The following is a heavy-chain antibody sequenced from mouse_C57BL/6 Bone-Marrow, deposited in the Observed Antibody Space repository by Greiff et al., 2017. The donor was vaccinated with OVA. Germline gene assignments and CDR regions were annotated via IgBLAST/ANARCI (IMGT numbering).Heavy chain of an antibody. V-gene: IGHV2-2*01. CDR1: GFSLTSYG. CDR3: ARRGYYGSSYNAMDY. D-gene: IGHD1-1*01. J-gene: IGHJ4*01. CDR2: IWSGGST. Sequence: VMLVESGPGLVQPSQSLSITCTVSGFSLTSYGVHWVRQSPGKGLEWLGVIWSGGSTDYNAAFISRLSISKDNSKSQVFFKMNSLQADDTAIYYCARRGYYGSSYNAMDYWGQGTSVTVSS.